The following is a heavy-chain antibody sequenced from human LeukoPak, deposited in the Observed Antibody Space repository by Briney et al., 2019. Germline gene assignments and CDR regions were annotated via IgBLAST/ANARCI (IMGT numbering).Heavy chain of an antibody. CDR2: ISDSGGST. J-gene: IGHJ4*02. CDR1: GFTFSSYV. D-gene: IGHD1-26*01. CDR3: ARRALGDLYYFDC. Sequence: GGSLILTCAASGFTFSSYVMNWVRQAPGKGLEWVSAISDSGGSTYHADSVKGRFAISRDNSKNTLYLQMNSLRAEDTAVYYCARRALGDLYYFDCWGQGTLVTVSS. V-gene: IGHV3-23*01.